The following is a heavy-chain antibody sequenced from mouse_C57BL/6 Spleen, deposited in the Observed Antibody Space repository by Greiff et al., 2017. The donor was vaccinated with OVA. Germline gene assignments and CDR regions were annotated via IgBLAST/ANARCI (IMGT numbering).Heavy chain of an antibody. D-gene: IGHD1-1*01. J-gene: IGHJ1*03. CDR2: INPNNGGT. CDR3: ARRGYYGSGGYFDV. V-gene: IGHV1-18*01. CDR1: GYTFTDYN. Sequence: VQLQQSGPELVKPGASVKISCKASGYTFTDYNMDWVKQSHGKSLEWIGDINPNNGGTIYNQKFKGKATLTVDNSSSTAYMELRSLTSEDTAVYYYARRGYYGSGGYFDVWGTGTTVTVSS.